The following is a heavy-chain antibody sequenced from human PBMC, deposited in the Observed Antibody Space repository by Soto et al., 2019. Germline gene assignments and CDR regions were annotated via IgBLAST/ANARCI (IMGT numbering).Heavy chain of an antibody. V-gene: IGHV3-48*04. CDR3: AGATVTTFNAFDI. J-gene: IGHJ3*02. Sequence: PGGSLRLSCAASGFTFSSYAMSWVRQAPGKGLEWVSYISSSGSTIYYADSVKGRFTISRDNAKNSLYLQMNSLRAEDTAVYYCAGATVTTFNAFDIWGQGTMVTVSS. CDR1: GFTFSSYA. CDR2: ISSSGSTI. D-gene: IGHD4-17*01.